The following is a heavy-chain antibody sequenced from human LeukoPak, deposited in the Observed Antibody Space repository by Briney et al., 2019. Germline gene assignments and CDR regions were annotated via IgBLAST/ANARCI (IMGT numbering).Heavy chain of an antibody. D-gene: IGHD5-12*01. CDR3: ARYSKYSGYAY. CDR1: GYPFTGYY. Sequence: ASVKVSCKASGYPFTGYYMHWVRQAPGQRLEWMGWINAGNGNTKYSQKFQGRVTITRDTSASTAYMELSSLRSEDTAVYYCARYSKYSGYAYWGQGTLVTVSS. V-gene: IGHV1-3*01. CDR2: INAGNGNT. J-gene: IGHJ4*02.